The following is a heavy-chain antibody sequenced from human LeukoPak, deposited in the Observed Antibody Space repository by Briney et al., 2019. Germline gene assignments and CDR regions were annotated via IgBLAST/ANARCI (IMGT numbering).Heavy chain of an antibody. V-gene: IGHV1-2*02. D-gene: IGHD5-24*01. J-gene: IGHJ4*02. CDR3: ASPSVEMATILGY. Sequence: ASVKVSCKASGYTFTSYGISWVRQAPGQGLEWMGWINPNSGGTNYAQKFQGRVTMTRDTSISTAYMELSRLRSDDTAVYYCASPSVEMATILGYWGQGTLVTVSS. CDR2: INPNSGGT. CDR1: GYTFTSYG.